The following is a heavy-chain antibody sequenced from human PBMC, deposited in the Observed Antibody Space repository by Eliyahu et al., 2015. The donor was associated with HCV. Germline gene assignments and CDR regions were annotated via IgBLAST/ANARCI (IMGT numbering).Heavy chain of an antibody. V-gene: IGHV3-30*18. D-gene: IGHD6-19*01. CDR1: GFXFSXYG. J-gene: IGHJ4*02. CDR3: AKGKPTPDSSGWYYFDF. CDR2: TSYDGSIE. Sequence: QVQLAESGGGVVQPGRSLRLSCAASGFXFSXYGMHWVRQAPGKGLEWVAVTSYDGSIEYYADAVKGRFTISRDNSKNTLYLQINSLRAEDTAVYYCAKGKPTPDSSGWYYFDFWGQGTLVTVSS.